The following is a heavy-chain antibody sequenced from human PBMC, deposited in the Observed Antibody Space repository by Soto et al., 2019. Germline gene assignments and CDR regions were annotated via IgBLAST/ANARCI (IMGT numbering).Heavy chain of an antibody. V-gene: IGHV3-11*03. CDR3: VKIMLTVTTAVFDI. CDR2: ISSGSTYT. J-gene: IGHJ3*02. D-gene: IGHD4-17*01. Sequence: GGSLRLSCAASGFTFSDHYMTWIRQAPGKGLEWVSYISSGSTYTYSADSVKGRFTISRDNAKNSLYLQMNSLRAEDTAVYYCVKIMLTVTTAVFDIWGQGTMVTVSS. CDR1: GFTFSDHY.